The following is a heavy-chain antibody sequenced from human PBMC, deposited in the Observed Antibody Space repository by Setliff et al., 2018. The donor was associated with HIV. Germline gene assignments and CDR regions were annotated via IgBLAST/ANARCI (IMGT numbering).Heavy chain of an antibody. V-gene: IGHV1-3*01. Sequence: VKVSCKASGSTFTSYAMHWVRQAPGQRLEWMGWINAGNGNTKYSQKFQGRVTITRDTSASTAYMELSSLRSEDTAVHYCARDGGDTAMVSYYYYYYMDVWGKGTTVTVSS. CDR2: INAGNGNT. J-gene: IGHJ6*03. CDR1: GSTFTSYA. CDR3: ARDGGDTAMVSYYYYYYMDV. D-gene: IGHD5-18*01.